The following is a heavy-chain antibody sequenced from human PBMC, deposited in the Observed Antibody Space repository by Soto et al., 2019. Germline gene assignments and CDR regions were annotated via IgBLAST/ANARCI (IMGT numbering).Heavy chain of an antibody. D-gene: IGHD3-10*01. J-gene: IGHJ3*02. CDR3: ARAYDVFDYYGGTGFDT. V-gene: IGHV4-59*01. CDR1: GGCISSYF. Sequence: PSETLSLTCTVCGGCISSYFWSWIRQPPGKELEWIGYIYYSGSTNYNPSLKSRVTLSVDTSKNQFSLKLSSVTAADTAVYYCARAYDVFDYYGGTGFDTWSQRTMLTVS. CDR2: IYYSGST.